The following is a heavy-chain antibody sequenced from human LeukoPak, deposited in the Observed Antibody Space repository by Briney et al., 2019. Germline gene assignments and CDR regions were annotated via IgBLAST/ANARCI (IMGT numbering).Heavy chain of an antibody. D-gene: IGHD3-3*01. CDR2: ISYDGSNK. CDR1: GFTFSSYA. Sequence: GGSLRLSCAASGFTFSSYAMHWVRQAPGKGLEWVAVISYDGSNKYYADSVKGRFTISRDNSKNTLYLQMNSLRAEDTAVYYRARGLIWDYDFWSGYYRLDYYYGMDVWGQGTTVTVSS. J-gene: IGHJ6*02. CDR3: ARGLIWDYDFWSGYYRLDYYYGMDV. V-gene: IGHV3-30-3*01.